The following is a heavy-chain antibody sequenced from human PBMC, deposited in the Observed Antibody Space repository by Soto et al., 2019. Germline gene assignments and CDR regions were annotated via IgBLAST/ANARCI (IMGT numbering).Heavy chain of an antibody. J-gene: IGHJ5*02. CDR2: INPSRGTT. V-gene: IGHV1-46*03. CDR1: GYTFISYF. Sequence: ASVKASCKASGYTFISYFMHWVRQAPGQGLEWMGVINPSRGTTTYAQKFQDRVTMTRDTSASTVYMELSSLRSEDTAMYYCARSYISSSYWFDPWGQGTLVTVSS. D-gene: IGHD6-6*01. CDR3: ARSYISSSYWFDP.